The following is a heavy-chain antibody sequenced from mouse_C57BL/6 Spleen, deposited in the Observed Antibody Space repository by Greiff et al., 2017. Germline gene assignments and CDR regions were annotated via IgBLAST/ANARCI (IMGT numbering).Heavy chain of an antibody. CDR1: GYSITSGYY. CDR3: ARPRQDWYFDV. CDR2: ISDDGSN. D-gene: IGHD2-12*01. J-gene: IGHJ1*03. Sequence: EVHLVESGPGLVKPSQSLSLTCSVTGYSITSGYYWNWIRQFPGNKLEWMGYISDDGSNNYNPSLKNRISITRDTSKNQFFLKLNSVTTEDTATYYWARPRQDWYFDVWGTGTTVTVSS. V-gene: IGHV3-6*01.